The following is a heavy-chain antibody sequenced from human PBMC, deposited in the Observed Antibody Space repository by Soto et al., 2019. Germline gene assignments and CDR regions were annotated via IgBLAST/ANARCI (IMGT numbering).Heavy chain of an antibody. CDR2: INAGNGNT. D-gene: IGHD5-18*01. CDR1: GYTFTSYA. J-gene: IGHJ4*02. CDR3: ALNVDTAMDEGFDY. Sequence: QVQLVQSGAEVKKPGASVKVSCKASGYTFTSYAMHWVRQAPGQRLEWMGWINAGNGNTKYSQKFQGRVTITRDTAASTAYMELSSLRSEDTAVYYCALNVDTAMDEGFDYWGQGTLVTVSS. V-gene: IGHV1-3*01.